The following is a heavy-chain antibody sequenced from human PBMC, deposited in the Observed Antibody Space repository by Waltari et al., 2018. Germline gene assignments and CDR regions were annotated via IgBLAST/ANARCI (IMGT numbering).Heavy chain of an antibody. Sequence: EVQLVESGGGWVQPGGSMRLSCAASGFTFSSYWMSGVRQATGKGLEWVANIKQDGSEKYYVDSVKGRFTISRDNAKNSLYLQMNSLRAEDTAVYYCARAVTIFGVPKYYFDYWGQGTLVTVSS. CDR2: IKQDGSEK. CDR3: ARAVTIFGVPKYYFDY. D-gene: IGHD3-3*01. V-gene: IGHV3-7*01. J-gene: IGHJ4*02. CDR1: GFTFSSYW.